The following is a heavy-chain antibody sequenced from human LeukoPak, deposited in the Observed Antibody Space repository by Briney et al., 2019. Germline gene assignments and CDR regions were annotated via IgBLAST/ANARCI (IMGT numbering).Heavy chain of an antibody. CDR1: GYTFTSYY. CDR2: INPSGGST. CDR3: ASAPGYDYDYVWGSYRYFPPLWY. J-gene: IGHJ4*02. D-gene: IGHD3-16*02. Sequence: ASVKVSCKASGYTFTSYYMHWVRQAPGQGLEWMGIINPSGGSTSYAQKFQGRVTMTRDTSTSTVYMELSSLRSEDTAVYYCASAPGYDYDYVWGSYRYFPPLWYWGQGTLVTVSS. V-gene: IGHV1-46*01.